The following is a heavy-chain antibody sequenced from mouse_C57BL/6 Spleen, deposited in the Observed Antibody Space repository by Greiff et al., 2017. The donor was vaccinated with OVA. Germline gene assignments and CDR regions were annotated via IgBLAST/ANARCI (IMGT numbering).Heavy chain of an antibody. V-gene: IGHV3-6*01. D-gene: IGHD4-1*01. CDR3: ARGNLLGRYFDY. Sequence: EVQLQESGPGLVKPSQSLSLTCSVTGYSITSGYYWNWIRQFPGNKLEWMGYISYDGSNNYNPSLKNRISITRDTSKNQFFLKLNSVTTEDTATYYCARGNLLGRYFDYWGQGTTLTVSS. J-gene: IGHJ2*01. CDR2: ISYDGSN. CDR1: GYSITSGYY.